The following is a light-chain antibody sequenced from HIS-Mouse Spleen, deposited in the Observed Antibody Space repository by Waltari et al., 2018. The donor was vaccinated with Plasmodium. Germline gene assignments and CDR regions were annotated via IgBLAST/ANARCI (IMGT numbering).Light chain of an antibody. J-gene: IGKJ2*01. Sequence: DIQMTQSPSPLSASVGDRVTITCQASQDISNYLNWYQQKPGKAPKLLIYDASNLETGVPSRFSGSGSGTDFTFTISSLQPEDIATYYCQQYDNRPYTFGQGTKLEIK. CDR2: DAS. V-gene: IGKV1-33*01. CDR1: QDISNY. CDR3: QQYDNRPYT.